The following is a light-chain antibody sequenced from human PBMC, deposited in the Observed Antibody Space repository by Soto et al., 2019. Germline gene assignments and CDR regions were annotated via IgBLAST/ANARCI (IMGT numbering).Light chain of an antibody. CDR1: QSVYSS. CDR2: GAS. V-gene: IGKV3-15*01. Sequence: ETVMTQSPATLSVSPGERATLSCWASQSVYSSLAWYQQKPGQAPRLLIYGASTRATGIPARFSGSGSGTEFTLTISRLQSEDFAVYYCQQYNNWPPWTFGQGTKVDIK. CDR3: QQYNNWPPWT. J-gene: IGKJ1*01.